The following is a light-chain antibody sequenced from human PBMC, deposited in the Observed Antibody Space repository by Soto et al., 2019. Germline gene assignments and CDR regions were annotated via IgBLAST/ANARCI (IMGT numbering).Light chain of an antibody. CDR1: QSVSSN. CDR2: GAS. V-gene: IGKV3-15*01. CDR3: QQYNNWPFT. J-gene: IGKJ4*02. Sequence: EIVMTHSPATLALSPCEGATLSLSASQSVSSNLAWYQQKPGQAPRLLIYGASSRATGMPARFSGSGSGTEFTLTISSLQSEDFAVYYCQQYNNWPFTFGRGTKVDIK.